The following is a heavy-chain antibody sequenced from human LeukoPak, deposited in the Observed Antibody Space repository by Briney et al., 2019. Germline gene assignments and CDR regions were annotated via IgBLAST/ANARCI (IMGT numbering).Heavy chain of an antibody. Sequence: ASVKVSCKASGGTFSSYAISWVRQAPGQGLEWIGGIIPIFGTANYAQKFQGRVTITADESTSTAYMELSSLRSEDTAVYYCASLTDDISTRRPGSPYYFDYWGQGTQVTVSS. CDR2: IIPIFGTA. V-gene: IGHV1-69*13. CDR1: GGTFSSYA. J-gene: IGHJ4*02. CDR3: ASLTDDISTRRPGSPYYFDY. D-gene: IGHD3-9*01.